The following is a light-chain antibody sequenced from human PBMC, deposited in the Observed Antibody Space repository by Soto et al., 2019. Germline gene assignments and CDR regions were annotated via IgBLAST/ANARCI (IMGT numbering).Light chain of an antibody. Sequence: DIPMTQSPSSLSASVGDRVTITCQASHDITSYLNWYQHKPGKAPKLLIYDASMLEAGVPSRFSGSGSGKDFTFTISSLQPEDVATYYCQKCDYLPIFGPGTTVDFK. CDR3: QKCDYLPI. CDR1: HDITSY. J-gene: IGKJ3*01. V-gene: IGKV1-33*01. CDR2: DAS.